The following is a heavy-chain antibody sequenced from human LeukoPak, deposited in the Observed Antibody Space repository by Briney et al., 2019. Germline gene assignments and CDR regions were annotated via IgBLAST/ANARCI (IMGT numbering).Heavy chain of an antibody. CDR2: INSSVGTT. CDR1: GYSFTTFY. Sequence: ASVKVSCKASGYSFTTFYMHWVRQAPGQGLEWIGIINSSVGTTSQAQKFQGRVTMTRDTSTSTVYMELSSLRSEDTAVYYCASLATIGSDSFDIWGQGIMVTVSS. CDR3: ASLATIGSDSFDI. V-gene: IGHV1-46*01. J-gene: IGHJ3*02. D-gene: IGHD2-2*03.